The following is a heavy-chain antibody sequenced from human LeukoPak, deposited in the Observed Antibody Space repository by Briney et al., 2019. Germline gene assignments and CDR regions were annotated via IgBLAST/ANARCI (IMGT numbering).Heavy chain of an antibody. CDR1: GGTFSSYA. D-gene: IGHD5-18*01. J-gene: IGHJ4*02. Sequence: SVKVSCKASGGTFSSYAISWVRQAPGQGLEWMGGIIPIFGTANYAQKFQGRVTITADKSTSTAFMELSSLRSEDTAVYYCARSRGYSYGDFDYWGQGTLVTVSS. CDR3: ARSRGYSYGDFDY. CDR2: IIPIFGTA. V-gene: IGHV1-69*06.